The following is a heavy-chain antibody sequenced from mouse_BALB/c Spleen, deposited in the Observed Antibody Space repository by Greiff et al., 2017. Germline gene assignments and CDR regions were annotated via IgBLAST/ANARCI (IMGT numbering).Heavy chain of an antibody. V-gene: IGHV1-54*01. CDR2: INPGSGGT. J-gene: IGHJ2*01. Sequence: LQESGAELVRPGTSVKVSCKASGYAFTNYLIEWVKQRPGQGLEWIGVINPGSGGTNYNEKFKGKATLTADKSSSTAYMQLSSLTSDDSAVYFCARNYGSSYVYYFDYWGQGTTLTVSS. D-gene: IGHD1-1*01. CDR3: ARNYGSSYVYYFDY. CDR1: GYAFTNYL.